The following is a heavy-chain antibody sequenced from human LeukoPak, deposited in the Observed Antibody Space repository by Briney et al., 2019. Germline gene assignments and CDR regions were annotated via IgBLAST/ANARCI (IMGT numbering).Heavy chain of an antibody. J-gene: IGHJ5*02. Sequence: ASVKVSCKASGYTLTAYYIYWVRQAPGQGLEWMGRINPNSGGTDYAQNFQGRVTMTRDTSISTAYMELSRLTSDDTAVYYCARGYCSGGTFFVVENCLDPWGQGTLVTVSS. CDR1: GYTLTAYY. V-gene: IGHV1-2*06. CDR2: INPNSGGT. CDR3: ARGYCSGGTFFVVENCLDP. D-gene: IGHD2-15*01.